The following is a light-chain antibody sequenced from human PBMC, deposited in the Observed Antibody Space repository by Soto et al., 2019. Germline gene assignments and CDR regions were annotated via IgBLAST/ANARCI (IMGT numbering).Light chain of an antibody. Sequence: QSVLTQPPSVSGAPGQRVTISCTGSSSNIGGGSDVHWYQQLPGTAPKLLIYANANRPSGVPDRLSGSKSGTSASLAISGLQAEDEADYYCQSYDSSLSGWVFGGGTKVTVL. CDR1: SSNIGGGSD. CDR2: ANA. J-gene: IGLJ2*01. CDR3: QSYDSSLSGWV. V-gene: IGLV1-40*01.